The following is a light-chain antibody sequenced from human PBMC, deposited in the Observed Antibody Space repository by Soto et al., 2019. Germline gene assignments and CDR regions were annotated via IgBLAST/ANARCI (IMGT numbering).Light chain of an antibody. Sequence: DIQMTQSPSSLSASVGDRVTITCQASQDISNYLNWYQQKPGKAPKFLIYDASNLETGVPSRFSGSGSGTEFTFTISSLQPEDVGTYYCQQYNNLPLTVGGGTKVEIK. CDR1: QDISNY. V-gene: IGKV1-33*01. CDR3: QQYNNLPLT. CDR2: DAS. J-gene: IGKJ4*01.